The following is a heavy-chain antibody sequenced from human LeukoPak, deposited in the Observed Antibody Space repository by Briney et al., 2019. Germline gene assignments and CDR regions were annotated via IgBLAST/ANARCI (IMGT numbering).Heavy chain of an antibody. J-gene: IGHJ4*02. CDR3: ASTYDSSGYLLGY. V-gene: IGHV4-30-4*08. D-gene: IGHD3-22*01. CDR2: IYYSGST. CDR1: GGSFSGYY. Sequence: PSETLSLTCAVYGGSFSGYYWSWIRQPPGKGLEWIGYIYYSGSTYYNPYLKSRVTISVDTSRNQFSLKLSSVTAADTAVYYCASTYDSSGYLLGYWGQGTLVTVSS.